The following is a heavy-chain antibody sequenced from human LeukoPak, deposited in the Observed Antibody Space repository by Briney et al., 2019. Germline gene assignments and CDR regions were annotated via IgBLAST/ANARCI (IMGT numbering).Heavy chain of an antibody. CDR2: ISAYNGNT. CDR1: GYTFTSYG. V-gene: IGHV1-18*01. CDR3: ASVAYCSGGSCYSTDAFDT. D-gene: IGHD2-15*01. Sequence: ASVKVSCKASGYTFTSYGISWVRQAPGQGLEWMGWISAYNGNTNYAQKLQGRVTMTTDTSTSTAYMELRSLRSDDTAVYYCASVAYCSGGSCYSTDAFDTWGQGTMVTVSS. J-gene: IGHJ3*02.